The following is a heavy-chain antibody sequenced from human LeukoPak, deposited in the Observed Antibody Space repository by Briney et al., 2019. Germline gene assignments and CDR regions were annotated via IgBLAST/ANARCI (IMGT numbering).Heavy chain of an antibody. CDR3: ARFRVHDAFDI. D-gene: IGHD3-10*01. J-gene: IGHJ3*02. Sequence: PSETLSLTCAVYGGSFSGYYWSWIRQPPGKGLEWIGEINHSGSTNYNPSLKSRVTISVDTSKNQFSLKLSSVTAADTAVYYCARFRVHDAFDIWGQGTMVTVSS. V-gene: IGHV4-34*01. CDR1: GGSFSGYY. CDR2: INHSGST.